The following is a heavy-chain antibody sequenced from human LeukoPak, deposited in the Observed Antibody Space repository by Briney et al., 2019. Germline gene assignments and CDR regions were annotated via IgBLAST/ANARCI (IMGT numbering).Heavy chain of an antibody. V-gene: IGHV4-34*01. Sequence: SETLSLTCAVYGGSFSGYYWSWIRQPPGKGLEWIGEINHSGSTNYNPSLKSRVTISVDTSKNQFSLKLSSATTADTAVYYCARGRYDILTGYYRPSRGNLFDYWGQGTLVTVSS. CDR3: ARGRYDILTGYYRPSRGNLFDY. J-gene: IGHJ4*02. D-gene: IGHD3-9*01. CDR2: INHSGST. CDR1: GGSFSGYY.